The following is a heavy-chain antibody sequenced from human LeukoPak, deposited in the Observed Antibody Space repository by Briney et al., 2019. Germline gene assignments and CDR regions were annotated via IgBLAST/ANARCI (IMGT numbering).Heavy chain of an antibody. D-gene: IGHD1-26*01. V-gene: IGHV3-33*01. CDR3: ARDGAKRVVGLVGAFDI. CDR2: IWYDGSNK. CDR1: GFTFSSYG. Sequence: GRSLRLSCAASGFTFSSYGMHWVRQAPGKGLEWVAVIWYDGSNKYYADSVKGRFTISRDNSKNTLYLQMNSLRAEDTAVYYCARDGAKRVVGLVGAFDIWGQGTMVTVSS. J-gene: IGHJ3*02.